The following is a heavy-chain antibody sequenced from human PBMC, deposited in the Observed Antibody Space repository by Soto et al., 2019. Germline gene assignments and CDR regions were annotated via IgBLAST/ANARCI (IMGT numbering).Heavy chain of an antibody. V-gene: IGHV1-8*01. CDR2: MNPNSGNT. Sequence: ASVKVSCKASGYTFTSYDINWVRQATGQGLEWMGWMNPNSGNTGYAQKFQGRVTMTTDTSTSTAYMELSSLRSEDTAVYYCASSGGPHIYYYYYMDVWGKGTTVTVSS. J-gene: IGHJ6*03. CDR3: ASSGGPHIYYYYYMDV. D-gene: IGHD2-8*02. CDR1: GYTFTSYD.